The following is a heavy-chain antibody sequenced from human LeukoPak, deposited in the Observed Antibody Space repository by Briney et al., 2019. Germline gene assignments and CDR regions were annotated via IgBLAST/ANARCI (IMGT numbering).Heavy chain of an antibody. Sequence: SETLSLTCSVSGGSISEISYSWGWIRQPPGKRLEWIGNIYYSGSTNNNPSLESRVVISVDTSRNQFSLTLTSVTATDTAVYYCARQGVVAATGFDFWGQGFLVTVSS. CDR2: IYYSGST. J-gene: IGHJ4*02. V-gene: IGHV4-39*01. CDR1: GGSISEISYS. CDR3: ARQGVVAATGFDF. D-gene: IGHD1-26*01.